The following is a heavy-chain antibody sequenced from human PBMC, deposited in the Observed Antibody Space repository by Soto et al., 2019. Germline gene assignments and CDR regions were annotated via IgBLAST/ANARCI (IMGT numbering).Heavy chain of an antibody. CDR1: GFSLTTSGVG. D-gene: IGHD3-3*01. Sequence: QITLKESGPTVVKPTETLTLTCTFSGFSLTTSGVGFGWVRQSPGKAPEWLALIYLDDDKRYSTSLNSRLIITKDTSKNLVVLTMANVDPADTATYYCAHRVLRTVFGLVTTTAIYFDFWGPGTPVVVSS. CDR2: IYLDDDK. CDR3: AHRVLRTVFGLVTTTAIYFDF. V-gene: IGHV2-5*02. J-gene: IGHJ4*02.